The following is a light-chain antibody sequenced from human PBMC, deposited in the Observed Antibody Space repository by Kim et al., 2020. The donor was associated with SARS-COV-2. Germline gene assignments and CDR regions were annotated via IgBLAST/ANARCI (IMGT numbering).Light chain of an antibody. CDR3: QQYDSDSPT. V-gene: IGKV1-5*01. CDR2: DAS. J-gene: IGKJ1*01. CDR1: QSIVTW. Sequence: ASVGDKVTIPCRASQSIVTWMAWYQQKPGKAPNLLIYDASILQSGVPSRFSGSGSGTDFTLTISSLQPDDFATYYCQQYDSDSPTFGPGTKVDIK.